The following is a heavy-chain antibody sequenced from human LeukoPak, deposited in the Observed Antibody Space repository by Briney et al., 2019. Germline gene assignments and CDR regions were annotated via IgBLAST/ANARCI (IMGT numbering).Heavy chain of an antibody. V-gene: IGHV4-34*01. J-gene: IGHJ6*03. CDR1: GGSFSGYY. CDR3: ARRRGYYGSGATMDV. CDR2: INHSGST. Sequence: SETLSLTCAVYGGSFSGYYWSWIRQPPGKGLEWIGEINHSGSTNYNPSLKSRVTISVDTSKNQFSLKLSSVTAADTAVYYCARRRGYYGSGATMDVWGKGTTVTISS. D-gene: IGHD3-10*01.